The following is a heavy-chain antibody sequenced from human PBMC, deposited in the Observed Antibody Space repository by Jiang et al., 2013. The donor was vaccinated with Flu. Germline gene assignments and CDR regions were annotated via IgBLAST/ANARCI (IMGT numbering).Heavy chain of an antibody. V-gene: IGHV4-59*01. CDR3: AREYYYDSSGYYYRGGFDY. D-gene: IGHD3-22*01. J-gene: IGHJ4*02. Sequence: PSLKSRVTISVDTSKNQXSLKLSSVTAADTAVYYCAREYYYDSSGYYYRGGFDYWGQGTLVTVSS.